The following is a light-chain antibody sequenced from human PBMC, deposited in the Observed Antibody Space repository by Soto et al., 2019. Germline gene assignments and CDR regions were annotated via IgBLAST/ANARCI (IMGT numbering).Light chain of an antibody. V-gene: IGKV1-9*01. CDR1: QGISSF. J-gene: IGKJ4*01. CDR2: AAS. Sequence: DIQLTQSPSFLSASVGDRVTITCRASQGISSFLAWYQQKPGKAPNFLIYAASTLQSGVPSRFSGSGSGTEFTLTISSVQPEDFATYYCQQVKSYPLNFGGGTKVEIK. CDR3: QQVKSYPLN.